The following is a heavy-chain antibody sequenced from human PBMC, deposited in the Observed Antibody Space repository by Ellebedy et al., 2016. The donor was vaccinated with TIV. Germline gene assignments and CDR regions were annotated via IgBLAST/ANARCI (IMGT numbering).Heavy chain of an antibody. CDR2: ISSYNGNT. CDR1: GFSFTSYS. V-gene: IGHV1-18*04. CDR3: ARRGVAAPGKPRYFDY. Sequence: ASVKVSXXTSGFSFTSYSITWVRQAPGQGLEWMGWISSYNGNTDSAQKFQGRVTVTRNTSTNTVYMELSSLRSEDTAIYYCARRGVAAPGKPRYFDYWGQGTLVTVSS. J-gene: IGHJ4*02. D-gene: IGHD6-13*01.